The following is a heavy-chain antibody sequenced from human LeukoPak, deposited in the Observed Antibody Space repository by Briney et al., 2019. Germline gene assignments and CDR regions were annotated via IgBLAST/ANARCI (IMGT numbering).Heavy chain of an antibody. D-gene: IGHD5-24*01. CDR1: GYTFTSYD. CDR3: ARGDSLIQRWLQFYYFDY. CDR2: MNPNGGNT. V-gene: IGHV1-8*01. Sequence: ASVKVSCKASGYTFTSYDINWVRQATGQGLEWMGWMNPNGGNTGYAQKFQGRVTMTWDTSISTAYMELSRLRSDDTAVYYCARGDSLIQRWLQFYYFDYWGQGTLVTVSS. J-gene: IGHJ4*02.